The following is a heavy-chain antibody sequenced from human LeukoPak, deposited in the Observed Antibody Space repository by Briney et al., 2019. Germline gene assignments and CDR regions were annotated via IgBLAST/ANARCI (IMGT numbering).Heavy chain of an antibody. CDR1: GGSFSGYY. CDR2: INHSGST. V-gene: IGHV4-34*01. CDR3: ARGRIAAAGTGGSTWFDY. J-gene: IGHJ4*02. Sequence: SETLSLTCAVYGGSFSGYYWSWIRQPPGKGLEWIEEINHSGSTNYNPSLKSRVTISVDTSKNQFSLKLSSVTAADTAVYYCARGRIAAAGTGGSTWFDYWGQGTLVTVSS. D-gene: IGHD6-13*01.